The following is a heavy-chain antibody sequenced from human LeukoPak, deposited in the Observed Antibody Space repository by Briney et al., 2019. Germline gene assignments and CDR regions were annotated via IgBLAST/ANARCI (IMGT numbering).Heavy chain of an antibody. CDR1: GYTLTELS. CDR3: ARGEGYYDSSGLGDY. D-gene: IGHD3-22*01. V-gene: IGHV1-69*13. CDR2: IIPIFGTA. J-gene: IGHJ4*02. Sequence: ASVKVSCKVSGYTLTELSVHWVRQAPGQGLEWMGGIIPIFGTANYAQKFQGRVTITADESTSTAYMELSSLRSEDTAVYYCARGEGYYDSSGLGDYWGQGTLVTVSS.